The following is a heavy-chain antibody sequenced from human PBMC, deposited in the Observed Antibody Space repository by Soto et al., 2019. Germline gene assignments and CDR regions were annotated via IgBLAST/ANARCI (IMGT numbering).Heavy chain of an antibody. V-gene: IGHV1-3*01. CDR3: ATMVYYYDSSYDENDAFDI. Sequence: ASVKVSCKASGYTFTSYAMHWVRQAPGQRLEWMGWINAGNGNTKYSQKFQGRVTITRDTSASTAYMELSSLRSEDTAVYYCATMVYYYDSSYDENDAFDIWGQGTMVT. CDR2: INAGNGNT. J-gene: IGHJ3*02. D-gene: IGHD3-22*01. CDR1: GYTFTSYA.